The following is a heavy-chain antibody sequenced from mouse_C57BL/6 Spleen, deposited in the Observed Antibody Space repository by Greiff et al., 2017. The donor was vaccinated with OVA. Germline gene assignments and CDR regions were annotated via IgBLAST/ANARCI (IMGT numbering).Heavy chain of an antibody. V-gene: IGHV1-26*01. Sequence: VQLQQSGPELVKPGASVKISCKASGYTFTDYYMNWVKQSHGKSLEWIGDINPNNGGTSYNQKFKGKATLTVDKSSSTAYMELRSLTSEDSAVDYCARREAGSSPFAYWGQGTLVTVSA. J-gene: IGHJ3*01. D-gene: IGHD1-1*01. CDR1: GYTFTDYY. CDR3: ARREAGSSPFAY. CDR2: INPNNGGT.